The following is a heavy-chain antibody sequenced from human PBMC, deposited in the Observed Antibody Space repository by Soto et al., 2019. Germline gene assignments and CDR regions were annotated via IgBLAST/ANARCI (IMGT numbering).Heavy chain of an antibody. J-gene: IGHJ6*02. CDR1: GYTFTSYG. CDR3: ARDETAAGTSYYYYGMDV. CDR2: ISAYNGNT. V-gene: IGHV1-18*01. Sequence: ASVKVSCKASGYTFTSYGISWVRQAFGQGLEWMGWISAYNGNTNYAQKLQGRVTMTTDTPTSTAYRELRSLRSDDTAVYYCARDETAAGTSYYYYGMDVWGQGTTVTVSS. D-gene: IGHD6-13*01.